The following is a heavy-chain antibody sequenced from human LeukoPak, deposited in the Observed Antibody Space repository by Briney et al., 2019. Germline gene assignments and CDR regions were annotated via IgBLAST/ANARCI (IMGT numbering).Heavy chain of an antibody. V-gene: IGHV3-15*01. Sequence: GGSLRLSCAASGLPFSNAWMSWVRQAPGKGLEWVGRIKTNTAGGTRYYAAPVKGRFTISRDDSKNTLYLHMNSLKAEDTAVYYCSTDGLYLGQGTLVTVSS. CDR3: STDGLY. CDR1: GLPFSNAW. CDR2: IKTNTAGGTR. J-gene: IGHJ4*02. D-gene: IGHD2-2*03.